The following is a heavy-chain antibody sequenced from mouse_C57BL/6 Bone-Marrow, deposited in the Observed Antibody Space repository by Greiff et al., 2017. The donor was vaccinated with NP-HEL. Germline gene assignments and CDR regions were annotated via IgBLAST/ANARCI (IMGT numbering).Heavy chain of an antibody. Sequence: EVKLVESGGGLVQPGGSLKLSCAASGFTFSDYYMYWVRQTPEKRLEWVAYISNGGGSTYYPDTVKGRFTISRDNAKNTLYLQMSRLKSEDTAMYYCARDHLYGSSYDYWGQGTSVTVSS. CDR3: ARDHLYGSSYDY. D-gene: IGHD1-1*01. CDR2: ISNGGGST. CDR1: GFTFSDYY. J-gene: IGHJ4*01. V-gene: IGHV5-12*01.